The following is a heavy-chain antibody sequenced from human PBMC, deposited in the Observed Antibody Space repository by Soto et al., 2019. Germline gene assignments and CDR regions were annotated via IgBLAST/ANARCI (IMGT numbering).Heavy chain of an antibody. Sequence: PGESLKISCKGSGYSFTSYWISWVRQMPGKGLEWMGRIDPSDSYTNYSPSFQGHVTISADKSISTAYLQWSSLKASDTAMYYFARFTVAHNYSYYCMDFWGQGTTVTVSS. CDR1: GYSFTSYW. J-gene: IGHJ6*02. CDR2: IDPSDSYT. CDR3: ARFTVAHNYSYYCMDF. D-gene: IGHD6-19*01. V-gene: IGHV5-10-1*01.